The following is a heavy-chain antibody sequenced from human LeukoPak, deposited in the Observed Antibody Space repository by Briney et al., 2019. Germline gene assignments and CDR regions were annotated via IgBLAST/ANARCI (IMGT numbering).Heavy chain of an antibody. CDR1: RGSISSYY. CDR3: ARTLSKDYYLDY. CDR2: IYYSGST. V-gene: IGHV4-59*01. J-gene: IGHJ4*02. D-gene: IGHD3-10*01. Sequence: PSETLSLTCTLSRGSISSYYWSWIRQPPGKGLEWIGYIYYSGSTNYNPSLKSRVTMSVDTSKNQFSLKLSSVTAADTAVYYCARTLSKDYYLDYWGQGTLVTVSS.